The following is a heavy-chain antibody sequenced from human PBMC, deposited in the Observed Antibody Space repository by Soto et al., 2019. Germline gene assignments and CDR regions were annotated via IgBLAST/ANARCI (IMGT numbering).Heavy chain of an antibody. CDR3: ARHPGYYDILTGYTTYYFDY. V-gene: IGHV4-59*08. CDR2: IYYRGNT. Sequence: SETLSLTCSVSGGSIGSFYWSWIRQPPGKGLEWIGYIYYRGNTDYNPSLKSRVTISLDPPKNQFSLKLSSVTAADTAVYYCARHPGYYDILTGYTTYYFDYWGQGILVT. CDR1: GGSIGSFY. J-gene: IGHJ4*02. D-gene: IGHD3-9*01.